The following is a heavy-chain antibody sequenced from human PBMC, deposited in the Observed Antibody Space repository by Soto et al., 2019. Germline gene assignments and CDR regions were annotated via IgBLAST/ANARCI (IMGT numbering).Heavy chain of an antibody. CDR1: GGSISSYY. CDR3: ARAGLPGYCSSTSCLENWFDP. J-gene: IGHJ5*02. D-gene: IGHD2-2*01. CDR2: IYYSGST. V-gene: IGHV4-59*08. Sequence: SETLSLTCTVSGGSISSYYWSWIRQPPGKGLEWIGYIYYSGSTNYNPSLKSRVTISVDTSKNQFSLKLSSVTAADTAVYYCARAGLPGYCSSTSCLENWFDPWGQGTLVTVSS.